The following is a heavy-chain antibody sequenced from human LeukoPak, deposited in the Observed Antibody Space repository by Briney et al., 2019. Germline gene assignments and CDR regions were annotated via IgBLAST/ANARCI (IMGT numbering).Heavy chain of an antibody. CDR3: AKTRSSWYSGVAFDM. Sequence: MSSETLSLTCTVSGGSISSYYWSWIRQPAGKGLEWIGRIYTSGSTTYNPSLKSRVTMSVDTSKNQFSLKLSSVTAADTAVYFCAKTRSSWYSGVAFDMWGQGAMVTVSS. J-gene: IGHJ3*02. CDR1: GGSISSYY. V-gene: IGHV4-4*07. CDR2: IYTSGST. D-gene: IGHD6-13*01.